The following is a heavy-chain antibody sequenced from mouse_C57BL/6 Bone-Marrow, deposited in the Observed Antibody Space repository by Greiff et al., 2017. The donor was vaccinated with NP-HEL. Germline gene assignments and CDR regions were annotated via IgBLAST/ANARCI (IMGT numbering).Heavy chain of an antibody. CDR1: GYTFTDYE. CDR3: TRKFITTGGVYWYFDV. D-gene: IGHD1-1*01. Sequence: QVQLQQSGAELVRPGASVTLSCKASGYTFTDYEMHWVKQTPVHGLEWIGAIDPETGGTAYNQKFKGKAILTADKSSSTAYMELRSLTSEDSVVYYCTRKFITTGGVYWYFDVWGTGTTVTVSS. J-gene: IGHJ1*03. V-gene: IGHV1-15*01. CDR2: IDPETGGT.